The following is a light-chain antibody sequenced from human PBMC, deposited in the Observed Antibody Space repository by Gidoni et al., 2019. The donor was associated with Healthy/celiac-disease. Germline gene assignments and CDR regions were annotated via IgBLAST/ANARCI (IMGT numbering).Light chain of an antibody. V-gene: IGKV1-8*01. J-gene: IGKJ2*01. CDR1: QGISSY. Sequence: IRMTQSPSSFSASTGDRVTITWRASQGISSYLAWYQQKPGKAPKLLIYAASTLQSGVPSRFSGSGSGTDFTLTISCLQSEDFATYYCQQYYSYPYTFGQGTKLEIK. CDR3: QQYYSYPYT. CDR2: AAS.